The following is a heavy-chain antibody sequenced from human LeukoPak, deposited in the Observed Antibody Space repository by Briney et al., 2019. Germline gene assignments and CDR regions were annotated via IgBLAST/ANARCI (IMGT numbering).Heavy chain of an antibody. CDR3: ARGTRYSSGYYGDY. J-gene: IGHJ4*02. Sequence: SETLSLTCTVSGGSFSSSSYYWGWVRQPPGKGLEWIGSIHYNGNTYYNPSLKSRVTISADTSKNQFSLKVSSVTAADTAVYFCARGTRYSSGYYGDYWGQGTLVTVSS. CDR1: GGSFSSSSYY. CDR2: IHYNGNT. D-gene: IGHD6-19*01. V-gene: IGHV4-39*07.